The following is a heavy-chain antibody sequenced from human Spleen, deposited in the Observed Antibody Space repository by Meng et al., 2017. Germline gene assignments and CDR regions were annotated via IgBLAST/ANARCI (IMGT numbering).Heavy chain of an antibody. V-gene: IGHV4-34*02. CDR1: GGSFGGCY. Sequence: QVQLQQWGAGLLEPSETRLLPCAVYGGSFGGCYWSWIRQPPGKGLEWIGEINHGGSTNYNPSLKSRVTISVDTSKNQFSLKLNSVTAADSAVYYCARGPTTMAHDFDYWGRGTLVTVSS. CDR3: ARGPTTMAHDFDY. CDR2: INHGGST. J-gene: IGHJ4*02. D-gene: IGHD4-11*01.